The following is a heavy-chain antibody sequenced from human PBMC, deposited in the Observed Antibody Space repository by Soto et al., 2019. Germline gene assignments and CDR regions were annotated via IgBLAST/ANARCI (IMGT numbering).Heavy chain of an antibody. CDR2: VYYSRSV. D-gene: IGHD3-9*01. CDR3: ARVTYDSFTAYSYYFDY. J-gene: IGHJ4*02. Sequence: SETLSLTCTVSGDSIRPYYWTWIRQPPGKGLEWIGYVYYSRSVNYKSSLKSRVTMSVDTSKNQFSLRLNSVTAADTAVYYCARVTYDSFTAYSYYFDYWGQGTLVT. V-gene: IGHV4-59*01. CDR1: GDSIRPYY.